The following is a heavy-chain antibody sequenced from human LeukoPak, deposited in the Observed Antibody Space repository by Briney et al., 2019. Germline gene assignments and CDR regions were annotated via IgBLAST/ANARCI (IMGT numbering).Heavy chain of an antibody. J-gene: IGHJ3*01. CDR1: GYTFTSYG. CDR2: ISAYNGNT. D-gene: IGHD3-10*01. V-gene: IGHV1-18*01. CDR3: ARGLVWFGESKSHAFDF. Sequence: ASVKVSCKASGYTFTSYGISWVRQAPGQGLEWMGGISAYNGNTNYAQKLQGRVTMTTDTSTSTAYMELRSLQSDDTAVYYCARGLVWFGESKSHAFDFWGQGTMVTVSS.